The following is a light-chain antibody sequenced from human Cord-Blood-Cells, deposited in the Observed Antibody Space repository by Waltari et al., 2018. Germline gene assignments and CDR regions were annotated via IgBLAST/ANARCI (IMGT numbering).Light chain of an antibody. CDR3: EACDSITVV. Sequence: SYELTHPPSVSVSPGQTASITSAGGNLGAKSACRYLQKPAQSPVLVIYQDSNGPSGIPQRFTGSNSGNPAALTISGTQAMDEADYYCEACDSITVVFGGGTKLTVL. CDR1: NLGAKS. J-gene: IGLJ2*01. V-gene: IGLV3-1*01. CDR2: QDS.